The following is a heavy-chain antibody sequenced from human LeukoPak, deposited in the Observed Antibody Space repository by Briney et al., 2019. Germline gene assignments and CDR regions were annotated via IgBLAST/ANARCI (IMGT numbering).Heavy chain of an antibody. Sequence: GGSLRLSCAASGFTFSNAWMSWVRQAPGKGLEWVGRIKSKTDGGTTDYAAPVKGRFTISRDDSKNTLYLQMNSLKTEDTAVYYCTTSDPDIVVVPAAIHFDYWGQGTLVTVSS. D-gene: IGHD2-2*01. J-gene: IGHJ4*02. V-gene: IGHV3-15*01. CDR2: IKSKTDGGTT. CDR3: TTSDPDIVVVPAAIHFDY. CDR1: GFTFSNAW.